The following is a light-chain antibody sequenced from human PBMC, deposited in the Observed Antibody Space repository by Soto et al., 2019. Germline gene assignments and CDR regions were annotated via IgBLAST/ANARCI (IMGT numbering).Light chain of an antibody. CDR2: KAS. CDR3: QKYNSYSWT. J-gene: IGKJ1*01. V-gene: IGKV1-5*03. Sequence: DSQMTQSPSTLSVSVGERVTIACRASQSISSWLAWYQQKPGKAPKLLIYKASSLESGVPSRFSGSGSGTEFTLTISSLQPDDFATYYCQKYNSYSWTFGQGTKVDIK. CDR1: QSISSW.